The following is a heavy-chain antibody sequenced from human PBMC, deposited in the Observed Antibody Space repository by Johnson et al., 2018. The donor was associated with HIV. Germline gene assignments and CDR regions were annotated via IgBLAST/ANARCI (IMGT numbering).Heavy chain of an antibody. CDR2: IWYDGSNK. Sequence: QVQLVESGGGLVKPGGSLRLSCAASGFTFSSYAMSWVRQAPGKGLEWVAVIWYDGSNKYYADSVKGRFTISRDNSKNTLYLQMNGLRAEDTAVYYCASIAARRVSAFDIWGQGTMVTVSS. V-gene: IGHV3-33*08. J-gene: IGHJ3*02. CDR3: ASIAARRVSAFDI. CDR1: GFTFSSYA. D-gene: IGHD6-6*01.